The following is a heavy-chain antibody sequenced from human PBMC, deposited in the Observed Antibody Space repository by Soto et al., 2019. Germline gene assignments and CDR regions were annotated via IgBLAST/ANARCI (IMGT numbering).Heavy chain of an antibody. J-gene: IGHJ6*02. D-gene: IGHD6-13*01. V-gene: IGHV4-4*02. CDR2: IYHSGST. Sequence: LSLTCAVSGGSISSSNWWSWVRQPPGKGLEWIGEIYHSGSTNYNPSLKSRVTISVDKSKNQFSLKLSSVTAADTAVYYCARVVAAAGTLYYGMDVWGQGTTVTVSS. CDR3: ARVVAAAGTLYYGMDV. CDR1: GGSISSSNW.